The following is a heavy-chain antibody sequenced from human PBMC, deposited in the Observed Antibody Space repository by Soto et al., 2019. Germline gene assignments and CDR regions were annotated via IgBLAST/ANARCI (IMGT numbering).Heavy chain of an antibody. V-gene: IGHV3-23*01. J-gene: IGHJ6*02. D-gene: IGHD5-12*01. Sequence: GGSLRLSCAASGFTFSSYAMSWVRQAPGKGLEWVSAISGSGGSTYYADSVKGRFTISRDNSKNTLYLQMNSLRAEDTAVYYCAKEFGGYDFSIWYYYGMDVWGQGTTVTVSS. CDR1: GFTFSSYA. CDR2: ISGSGGST. CDR3: AKEFGGYDFSIWYYYGMDV.